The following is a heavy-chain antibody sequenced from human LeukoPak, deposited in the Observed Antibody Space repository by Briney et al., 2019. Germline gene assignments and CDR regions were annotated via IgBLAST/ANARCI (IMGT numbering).Heavy chain of an antibody. V-gene: IGHV7-4-1*02. CDR1: GHTFTSYA. J-gene: IGHJ6*03. CDR3: ARVPRAVWSGYVELWFRDPGYYYYYMDV. CDR2: INTNTGNP. D-gene: IGHD3-3*01. Sequence: ASVKVSCKASGHTFTSYAMNWVRQAPGQGLEWMGWINTNTGNPTYAQGFTGRFVFSLDTSVSTAYLQISSLKAEDTAVYYCARVPRAVWSGYVELWFRDPGYYYYYMDVWGKGTTVTVSS.